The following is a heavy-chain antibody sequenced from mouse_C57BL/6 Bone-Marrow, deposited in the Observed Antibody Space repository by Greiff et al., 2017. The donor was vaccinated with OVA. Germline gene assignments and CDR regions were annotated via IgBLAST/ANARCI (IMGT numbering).Heavy chain of an antibody. CDR1: GYTFTSYW. CDR2: IHPNSGST. D-gene: IGHD2-5*01. J-gene: IGHJ1*03. Sequence: VQLQQSGAELMKPGASVKLSCKATGYTFTSYWMHWVKQRPGQGLEWIGMIHPNSGSTNYNEKFKSKATLTVDKSSSTAYMQLSSLTSEDSAVYYCARSHYSNLNWYFDVWGTGTTVTVSS. V-gene: IGHV1-64*01. CDR3: ARSHYSNLNWYFDV.